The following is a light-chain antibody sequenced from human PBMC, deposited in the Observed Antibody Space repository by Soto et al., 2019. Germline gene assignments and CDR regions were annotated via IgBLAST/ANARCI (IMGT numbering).Light chain of an antibody. CDR1: SSDVGGFNS. J-gene: IGLJ1*01. CDR2: DVV. Sequence: QSALTQPASVSGSPGQSITISCTGTSSDVGGFNSVSWYQLRPGTAPKLILYDVVDRPSGVSYRFSGSKSGNTASLTISGLQAADEADYFCSSYTSTMTKVFGSGTKVTVL. CDR3: SSYTSTMTKV. V-gene: IGLV2-14*03.